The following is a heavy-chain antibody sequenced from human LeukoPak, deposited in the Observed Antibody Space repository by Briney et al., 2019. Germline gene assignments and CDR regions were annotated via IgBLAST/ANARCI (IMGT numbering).Heavy chain of an antibody. Sequence: SETLSLTCTVSGGSISSYYWSWIRQPAGKGLEWIGRIYTSGITNYNPSLKSRVTISVDTSRNQFYLKLTSVTAADTAVYYCARGSGLGEAFDIWGQGTMVTVSS. D-gene: IGHD3-3*01. V-gene: IGHV4-4*07. J-gene: IGHJ3*02. CDR2: IYTSGIT. CDR1: GGSISSYY. CDR3: ARGSGLGEAFDI.